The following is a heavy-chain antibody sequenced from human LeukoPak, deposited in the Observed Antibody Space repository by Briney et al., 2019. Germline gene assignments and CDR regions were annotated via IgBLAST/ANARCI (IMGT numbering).Heavy chain of an antibody. CDR2: IRYDGSNK. J-gene: IGHJ4*02. D-gene: IGHD1-14*01. V-gene: IGHV3-30*02. CDR1: GFTFSSYG. CDR3: AKNPPRAAGGSEPDY. Sequence: LPGGSLRLSCAASGFTFSSYGMHWVRQAPGKGLEWVAFIRYDGSNKYYADSVKGRFTISRDNSKNTLYLQMNSLRAEDTAVYYCAKNPPRAAGGSEPDYWGQGTLVTVSS.